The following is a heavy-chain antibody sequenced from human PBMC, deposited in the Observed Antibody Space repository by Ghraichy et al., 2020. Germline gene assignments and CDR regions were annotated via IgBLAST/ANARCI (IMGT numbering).Heavy chain of an antibody. Sequence: GESLNISCAASGFVFNLYGMHWVRQAPGKGLEWVAFIENDGSDKYYADSVVGRITISRDSPRNTLYLQINSLRTEDTAVYYCARRQRSPYDPQTYSYYLDVWGKGTTVTVSS. J-gene: IGHJ6*03. CDR3: ARRQRSPYDPQTYSYYLDV. CDR1: GFVFNLYG. V-gene: IGHV3-33*05. D-gene: IGHD3-3*01. CDR2: IENDGSDK.